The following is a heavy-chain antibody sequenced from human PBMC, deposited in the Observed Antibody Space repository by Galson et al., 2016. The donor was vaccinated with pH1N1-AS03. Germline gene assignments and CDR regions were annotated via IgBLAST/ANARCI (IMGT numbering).Heavy chain of an antibody. CDR3: ARQAEGRMLTLRHRYFDF. J-gene: IGHJ2*01. CDR1: GGSINISPYN. D-gene: IGHD1-14*01. V-gene: IGHV4-39*01. CDR2: VSFSGTT. Sequence: TLSLTCSVSGGSINISPYNWGWIRQSPGKGLEWLGSVSFSGTTYYNPSLKSRVSTSMDTSENQISLTFSSVTATDTAVYYCARQAEGRMLTLRHRYFDFWGRGIRVTVSS.